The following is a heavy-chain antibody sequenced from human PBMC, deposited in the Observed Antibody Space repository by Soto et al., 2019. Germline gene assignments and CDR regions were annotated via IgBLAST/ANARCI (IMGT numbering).Heavy chain of an antibody. J-gene: IGHJ5*02. Sequence: GGSLRLSCAASGFTFSSYAMTWVRQAPGKGLEWVSTISESDDNTYYTDSVKGRFTIFRDNSKNTLYLYINSLRAEDTAVYYCAKEGLAAAVFTSWGQGTLVTVSS. CDR2: ISESDDNT. CDR1: GFTFSSYA. D-gene: IGHD6-13*01. CDR3: AKEGLAAAVFTS. V-gene: IGHV3-23*01.